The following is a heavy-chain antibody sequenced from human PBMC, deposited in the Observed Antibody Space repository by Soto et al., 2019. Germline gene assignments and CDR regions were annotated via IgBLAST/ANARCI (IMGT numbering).Heavy chain of an antibody. D-gene: IGHD3-10*01. Sequence: QITLKESGPTLVKPTQTLTLNCTFSGFSLSTSGVGVGWIRQPPGKALEWLALIYWDDDKRYSPSLKSRLTITKDTSKNQVVLTMTNMDPVDTATYYCAHRREVTMVRAVITHYFDFLGHGTQVTVSS. J-gene: IGHJ4*01. CDR2: IYWDDDK. V-gene: IGHV2-5*02. CDR3: AHRREVTMVRAVITHYFDF. CDR1: GFSLSTSGVG.